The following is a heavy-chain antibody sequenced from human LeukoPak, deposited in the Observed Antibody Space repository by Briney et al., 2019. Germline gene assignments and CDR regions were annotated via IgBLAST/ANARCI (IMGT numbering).Heavy chain of an antibody. D-gene: IGHD2-2*01. J-gene: IGHJ3*02. Sequence: GASVKVSCKASGYTFTDFYMNWVRQAPGQGLEWMGIINPSGASTRYAQKFQGRVTITRDMSTSTAYMELSSLRSEDTAVYYCAAWGEYQLLSDAFDIWGQGTMVTVSS. CDR3: AAWGEYQLLSDAFDI. V-gene: IGHV1-46*01. CDR2: INPSGAST. CDR1: GYTFTDFY.